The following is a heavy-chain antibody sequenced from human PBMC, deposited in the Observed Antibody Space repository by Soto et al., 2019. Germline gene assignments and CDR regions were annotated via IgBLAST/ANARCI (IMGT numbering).Heavy chain of an antibody. Sequence: GVSLRLSCAASEFTFSSYSMSWVRQTPGKGLEWLANISPGGYDKSYVDSVRGRFTISRDNAKNSLYLEMNSLRAEDTAVYFCARPTRSVADECWGQGTRVTVSS. CDR1: EFTFSSYS. CDR2: ISPGGYDK. V-gene: IGHV3-7*01. J-gene: IGHJ4*02. D-gene: IGHD3-3*01. CDR3: ARPTRSVADEC.